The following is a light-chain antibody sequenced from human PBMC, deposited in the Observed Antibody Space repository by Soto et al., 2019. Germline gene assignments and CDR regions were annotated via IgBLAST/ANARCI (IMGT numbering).Light chain of an antibody. J-gene: IGKJ4*01. CDR1: QSVSRSY. CDR3: QQYGNSPQT. Sequence: ETELTQSPGTLSLSPGERATLSCRASQSVSRSYLAWYQQKPGQAPRLLIYGASSRASGIPDRFSGSGSGTDFTLTISRLEPEDFAVYYCQQYGNSPQTXGGGTKVAIK. V-gene: IGKV3-20*01. CDR2: GAS.